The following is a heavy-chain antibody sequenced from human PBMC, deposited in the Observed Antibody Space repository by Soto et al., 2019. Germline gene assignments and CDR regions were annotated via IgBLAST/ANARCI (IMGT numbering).Heavy chain of an antibody. Sequence: QVQLVQSGAEVKKPGSSVKVSCKASGGTFSSYTISWVRQAPGQGLEWMGRIIPILGIANYAQKFQGRVTITADKSTSTAYMELSSLRSEDTAVYYGARSGSGPSYYYGMDVWGQGTTVTVSS. CDR3: ARSGSGPSYYYGMDV. CDR1: GGTFSSYT. V-gene: IGHV1-69*02. CDR2: IIPILGIA. D-gene: IGHD6-19*01. J-gene: IGHJ6*02.